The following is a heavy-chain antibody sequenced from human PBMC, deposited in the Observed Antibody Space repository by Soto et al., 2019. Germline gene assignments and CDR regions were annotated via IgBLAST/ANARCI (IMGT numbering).Heavy chain of an antibody. CDR3: ARDPGYGRGVSFDP. Sequence: EVQLVESGGGLVQPGGSLRLSCAASGFSVSDNYMSWVRQAPGQGLEWISVIYSSGDTYYADSMKGRLTITRDNARNTLYLQINDLRVEDTAIYCWARDPGYGRGVSFDPWGQGILVTVSS. D-gene: IGHD2-8*01. V-gene: IGHV3-66*01. CDR2: IYSSGDT. J-gene: IGHJ5*02. CDR1: GFSVSDNY.